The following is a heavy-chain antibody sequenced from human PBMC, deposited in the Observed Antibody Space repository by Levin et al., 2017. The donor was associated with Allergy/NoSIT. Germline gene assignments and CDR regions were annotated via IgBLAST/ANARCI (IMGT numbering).Heavy chain of an antibody. D-gene: IGHD3-22*01. CDR3: ARASMIPI. J-gene: IGHJ3*02. Sequence: SETLSLTCTVSGGSISSYYWTWIRQPPGKGLEWIGYIYYSGSTNYNPSLKSRVAISVDTSKNQFSLRLSSVTAADTAVYYCARASMIPIWGQGTMVTVSS. CDR1: GGSISSYY. V-gene: IGHV4-59*01. CDR2: IYYSGST.